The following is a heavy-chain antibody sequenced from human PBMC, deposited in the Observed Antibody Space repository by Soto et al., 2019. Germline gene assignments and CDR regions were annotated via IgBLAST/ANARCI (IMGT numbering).Heavy chain of an antibody. Sequence: EVQLVESGGGLVQPGGSLRLSCAASGFTFSSYWMSWVRQAPGKGLEWVANIKQDGSEKNYVDSVKGRFTISRDNAKNSLYLQMSSLRAEDTAVYYCAVDCGGDCYANNWFDPWGQGPLVTVSS. V-gene: IGHV3-7*01. CDR3: AVDCGGDCYANNWFDP. CDR2: IKQDGSEK. CDR1: GFTFSSYW. J-gene: IGHJ5*02. D-gene: IGHD2-21*01.